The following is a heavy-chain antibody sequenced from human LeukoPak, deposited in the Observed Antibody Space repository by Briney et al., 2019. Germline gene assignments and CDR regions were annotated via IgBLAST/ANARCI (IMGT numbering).Heavy chain of an antibody. CDR1: GYTFTGYY. V-gene: IGHV1-2*02. J-gene: IGHJ4*02. Sequence: ASVKVSCKASGYTFTGYYMHWVRQAPGQGLEWMGWINPKSGGTKYDQKFQDRVTMTRDTSITTVYMEVSNLRSDDTAVFYCARAQTQGGRYFDFDYWGQGTLVTVSS. D-gene: IGHD3-9*01. CDR2: INPKSGGT. CDR3: ARAQTQGGRYFDFDY.